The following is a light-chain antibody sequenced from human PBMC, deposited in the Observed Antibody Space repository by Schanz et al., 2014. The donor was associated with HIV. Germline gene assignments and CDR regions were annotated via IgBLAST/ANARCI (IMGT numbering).Light chain of an antibody. CDR2: EVI. Sequence: QSALAQPPSASGSPGQSVTISCIGTSSDVGGYNYVSWYQQHPGSAPRLIIYEVIKRPSGVPDRFSGSKSGNTASLTISGLQAEDEGDYYCSSYTSTNTLVVFGGGTKLTVL. J-gene: IGLJ2*01. CDR3: SSYTSTNTLVV. V-gene: IGLV2-8*01. CDR1: SSDVGGYNY.